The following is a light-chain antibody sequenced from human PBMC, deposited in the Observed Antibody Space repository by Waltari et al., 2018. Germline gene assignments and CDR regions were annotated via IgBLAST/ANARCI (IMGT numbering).Light chain of an antibody. CDR1: QSAKTS. V-gene: IGKV3D-15*01. Sequence: EVVMTQPPATLSVPPGERVSLSCRASQSAKTSLAWYQQTPGQAPRLLIYRASTRAAGVPDRFSGSGSGTEFTLTISSLQSEDSAIYYCQQYNIWPWTFGPGTNVDIK. J-gene: IGKJ1*01. CDR2: RAS. CDR3: QQYNIWPWT.